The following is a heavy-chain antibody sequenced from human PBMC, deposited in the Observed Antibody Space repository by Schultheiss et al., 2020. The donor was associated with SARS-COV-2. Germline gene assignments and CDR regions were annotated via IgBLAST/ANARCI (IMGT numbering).Heavy chain of an antibody. CDR2: INPNSGGT. V-gene: IGHV1-2*02. J-gene: IGHJ6*02. CDR1: GYTFTGYY. CDR3: ARAGYNWKGVYYGMDV. Sequence: ASVKVSCKASGYTFTGYYMHWVRQAPGQGLEWMGWINPNSGGTNYAQKFQGRVTMTRDTSISTAYMELSRLRSDDTAVYYCARAGYNWKGVYYGMDVWGQGTTVTVS. D-gene: IGHD1-20*01.